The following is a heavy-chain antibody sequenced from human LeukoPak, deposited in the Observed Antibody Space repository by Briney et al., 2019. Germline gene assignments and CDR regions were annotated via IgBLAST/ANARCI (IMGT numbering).Heavy chain of an antibody. J-gene: IGHJ4*02. D-gene: IGHD3-10*01. CDR2: IYYSGST. CDR1: GGSISSYY. V-gene: IGHV4-59*01. Sequence: SETLSLTCTVSGGSISSYYWSWIRQPPGKGLEWIGYIYYSGSTNYNPSLKSRVTISVDTSKNQFSLKLSSVTAADTAVYYCARDPGGWFGELRGSFDYWGQGTLVTVSS. CDR3: ARDPGGWFGELRGSFDY.